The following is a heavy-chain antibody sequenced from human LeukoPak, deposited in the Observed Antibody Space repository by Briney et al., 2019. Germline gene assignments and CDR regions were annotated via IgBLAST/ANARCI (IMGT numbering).Heavy chain of an antibody. CDR2: INWNGVTT. V-gene: IGHV3-20*04. CDR1: GFNFQNYG. D-gene: IGHD3-10*01. CDR3: ARSAFGARDY. J-gene: IGHJ4*02. Sequence: SGGSLRLSCAASGFNFQNYGMSWVRQSPGKGLEWVCGINWNGVTTNYGDSVKGRFTISRDNAKNTLYLQMNSLRAEDTAVYYCARSAFGARDYWGQGILVTVSS.